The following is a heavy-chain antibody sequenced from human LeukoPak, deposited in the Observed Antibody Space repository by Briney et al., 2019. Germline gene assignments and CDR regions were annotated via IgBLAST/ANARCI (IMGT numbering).Heavy chain of an antibody. CDR2: IRYDGNTK. V-gene: IGHV3-30*02. J-gene: IGHJ6*03. D-gene: IGHD3-3*01. Sequence: GGSLRLSCAASGFTFNSNGMHWVRQAPGKRLEWVAFIRYDGNTKYYADSVKGRFTISRDNAKNSLYLQMNSLRAEDTAVYYCARDPQYYDFWSGRRVQDYYYMDVWGKGTTVTVSS. CDR3: ARDPQYYDFWSGRRVQDYYYMDV. CDR1: GFTFNSNG.